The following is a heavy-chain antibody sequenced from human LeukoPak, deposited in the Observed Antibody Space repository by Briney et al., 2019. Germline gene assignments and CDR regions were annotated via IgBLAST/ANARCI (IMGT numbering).Heavy chain of an antibody. Sequence: GGSLRLSCAASGFTFSSYAMSWVRHAPGKGLEWVSAISGSGGSTYYADSVKGRFTISRDNSKNRLYLQMNSLRAEDTAIYYCAKALGGSGSYYPPPFDYWGQGTLVTFSS. CDR1: GFTFSSYA. CDR2: ISGSGGST. D-gene: IGHD3-10*01. V-gene: IGHV3-23*01. J-gene: IGHJ4*02. CDR3: AKALGGSGSYYPPPFDY.